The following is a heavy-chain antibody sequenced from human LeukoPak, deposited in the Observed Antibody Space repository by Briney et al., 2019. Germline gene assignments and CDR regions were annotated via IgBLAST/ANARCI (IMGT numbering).Heavy chain of an antibody. J-gene: IGHJ1*01. CDR2: IRYDGSNK. V-gene: IGHV3-30*02. CDR3: AKADWCRSPNCSSTEL. D-gene: IGHD2-2*01. CDR1: GFTFSSYG. Sequence: PGGSLRLSCAASGFTFSSYGMHWVRQAPGKGLEWVAFIRYDGSNKYYADSVKGRFTISRDNSKNTLYLQMNSLRAEDTAVYYCAKADWCRSPNCSSTELWGQGTLVTVSS.